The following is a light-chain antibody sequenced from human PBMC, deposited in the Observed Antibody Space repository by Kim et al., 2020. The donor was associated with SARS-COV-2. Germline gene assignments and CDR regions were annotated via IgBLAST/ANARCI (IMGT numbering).Light chain of an antibody. J-gene: IGLJ2*01. CDR3: AAWDSSLNGVP. V-gene: IGLV1-44*01. CDR1: KSNIGTNC. CDR2: ADN. Sequence: GQRVTISCSGTKSNIGTNCVCWYKQLPGTAPEFLIHADNQRSSGVPDRFSASKSDTSASLAISGLQAEDEADYFCAAWDSSLNGVPFGGGTQLTVL.